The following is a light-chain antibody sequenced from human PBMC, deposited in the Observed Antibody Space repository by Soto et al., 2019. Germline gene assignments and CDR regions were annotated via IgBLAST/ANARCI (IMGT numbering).Light chain of an antibody. Sequence: EIVLTQSPATLSLSPGERATLSCRASHSVSRYLAWYQQKPGQAPRLLIYDTSNRATGIPARFSGSGSGTDFTLTISSLEPEDFAVYYCHQRNDWPPAFGQGTKVEIK. CDR1: HSVSRY. V-gene: IGKV3-11*01. J-gene: IGKJ1*01. CDR2: DTS. CDR3: HQRNDWPPA.